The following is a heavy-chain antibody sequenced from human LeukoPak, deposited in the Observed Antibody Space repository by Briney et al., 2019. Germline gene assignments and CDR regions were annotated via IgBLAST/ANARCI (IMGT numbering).Heavy chain of an antibody. CDR2: IYFNGYI. V-gene: IGHV4-39*07. CDR3: ARVELIVALPTSSDP. Sequence: RTSETLSLTCAVSGGSIRSNNHYWGWIRQPPGKGLEWIGNIYFNGYIAYNPSLQSRVTISVDTSKNQFSLRLNSVTSADTAMYYCARVELIVALPTSSDPWGQGTLVTVSS. J-gene: IGHJ5*02. CDR1: GGSIRSNNHY. D-gene: IGHD5-12*01.